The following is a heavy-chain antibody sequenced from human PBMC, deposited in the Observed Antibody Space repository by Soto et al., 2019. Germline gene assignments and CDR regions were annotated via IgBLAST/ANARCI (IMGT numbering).Heavy chain of an antibody. CDR1: GGSISSYY. J-gene: IGHJ6*03. D-gene: IGHD3-10*01. CDR3: ARVLSRFGELFGGHGVVYYYYMDV. Sequence: TSETLSLTCTVSGGSISSYYWSWIRQPPGKGLERIGYIYYSGSTNYNPSLKSRVTISVDTSKNQFSLKLSSVTAADTAVYYCARVLSRFGELFGGHGVVYYYYMDVWGKGTTVTVSS. CDR2: IYYSGST. V-gene: IGHV4-59*01.